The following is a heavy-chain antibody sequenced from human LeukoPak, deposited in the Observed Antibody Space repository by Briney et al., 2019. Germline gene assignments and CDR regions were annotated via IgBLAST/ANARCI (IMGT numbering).Heavy chain of an antibody. V-gene: IGHV4-39*07. D-gene: IGHD3-22*01. J-gene: IGHJ4*02. CDR1: SGSISTSNYY. CDR2: IFYSGST. CDR3: ARRYGDYYS. Sequence: SETLSLTCTVSSGSISTSNYYWGWVRQPPGKALEWIGNIFYSGSTYYSPSLKSRVTISLDTSRNQFSLKLNSVTAADTAVYYCARRYGDYYSWGQGNLVTVS.